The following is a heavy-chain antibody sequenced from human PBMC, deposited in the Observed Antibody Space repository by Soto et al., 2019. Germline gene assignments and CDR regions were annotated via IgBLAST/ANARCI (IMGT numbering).Heavy chain of an antibody. V-gene: IGHV1-8*01. CDR2: MNPNSGNT. D-gene: IGHD3-22*01. CDR1: GYTFTSYD. CDR3: AAGYYDSSGYKYYFDY. Sequence: ASVKVSCKASGYTFTSYDINWVRQATGQGLEWMGWMNPNSGNTGYAQKFQGRVTMTRNTSISTAYMELSSLRSEDTAVYYCAAGYYDSSGYKYYFDYWGHGTLVTVSS. J-gene: IGHJ4*01.